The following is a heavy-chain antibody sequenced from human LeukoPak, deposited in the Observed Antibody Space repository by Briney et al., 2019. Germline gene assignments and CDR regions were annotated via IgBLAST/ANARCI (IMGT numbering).Heavy chain of an antibody. Sequence: KSSETLSLTCTVSGGSVNSGSYYWSWIRQHPGKGLEWIGNMYYSGSTYYNPSLKSRLTISVDTSKNQFSLKLTSVTVADTAVYYCARANRDFWSGYYNWFDPWGQGTLVTVSS. J-gene: IGHJ5*02. CDR1: GGSVNSGSYY. D-gene: IGHD3-3*01. CDR2: MYYSGST. V-gene: IGHV4-31*03. CDR3: ARANRDFWSGYYNWFDP.